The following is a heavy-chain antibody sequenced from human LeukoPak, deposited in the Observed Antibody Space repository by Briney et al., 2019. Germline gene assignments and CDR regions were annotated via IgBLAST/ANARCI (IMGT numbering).Heavy chain of an antibody. CDR2: IYTSGST. V-gene: IGHV4-4*07. CDR1: GGGSMSSYY. Sequence: SETLSLTCTVSGGGSMSSYYWSWIRQPAGKGLEYIGRIYTSGSTNYNPSLRSRVTMSVDTSKNQFSLKVTSVTAADTAVYYCARGYGGSSRYFQHWGQGTLVTVSS. J-gene: IGHJ1*01. CDR3: ARGYGGSSRYFQH. D-gene: IGHD4-23*01.